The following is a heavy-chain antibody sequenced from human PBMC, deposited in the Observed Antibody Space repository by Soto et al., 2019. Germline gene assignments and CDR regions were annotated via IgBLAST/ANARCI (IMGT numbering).Heavy chain of an antibody. CDR3: ARGRGSSSWYEISHYFDS. D-gene: IGHD6-13*01. V-gene: IGHV1-18*01. CDR1: GYSFTTYG. Sequence: VQLVQSGAELKKSGASVKVSCQTSGYSFTTYGTAWVRQAPGQGLEWIGWISGYSGHTNYAQDFQGRVTMTTDTSTSTADMELRSLRSDDTAVYYCARGRGSSSWYEISHYFDSWGQGTPVTVSS. J-gene: IGHJ4*02. CDR2: ISGYSGHT.